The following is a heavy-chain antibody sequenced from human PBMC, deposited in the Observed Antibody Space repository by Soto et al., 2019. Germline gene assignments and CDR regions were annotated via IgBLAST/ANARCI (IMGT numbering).Heavy chain of an antibody. CDR1: RFTFSGYG. J-gene: IGHJ4*02. CDR2: ISYDGSNK. V-gene: IGHV3-30*18. D-gene: IGHD2-21*02. CDR3: AKGGRAYCGGDCRYYFDY. Sequence: QVQLVESGGGVVQPGRSLRLSCAASRFTFSGYGMHWVRQAPGKGLEWVAAISYDGSNKFYADSVKGRFTINRDNSKNTLYVQMNSLRAEDTAVYYCAKGGRAYCGGDCRYYFDYWGQGTLVTVSS.